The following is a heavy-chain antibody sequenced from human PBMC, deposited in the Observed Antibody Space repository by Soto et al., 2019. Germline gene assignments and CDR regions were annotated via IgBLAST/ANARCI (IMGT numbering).Heavy chain of an antibody. V-gene: IGHV3-30-3*01. Sequence: QVQLVESRGGVVQPGRSLRLSCAASGFTFSSYAMHWVRQAPGKGLEWVAVISYDGSNKYYADSVKGRFTISRDNSKNTLYLQMNSLRAEDTAVYYCARDPSSITMDEGWFDPWGQGTLVTVSS. CDR2: ISYDGSNK. CDR1: GFTFSSYA. J-gene: IGHJ5*02. D-gene: IGHD3-10*01. CDR3: ARDPSSITMDEGWFDP.